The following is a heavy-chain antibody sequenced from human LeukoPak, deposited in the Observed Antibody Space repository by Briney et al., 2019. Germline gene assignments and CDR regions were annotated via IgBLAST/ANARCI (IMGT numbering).Heavy chain of an antibody. D-gene: IGHD3-16*01. CDR1: GGSISSYS. Sequence: SETLSLTCSVSGGSISSYSWSWIRQPAGKGLDWIGRIFSSGNNKYNSSLKSRAIMSVDTSKNQFSLKLTSVTAADTAVYYCAREGGGFDYWGQGTLVTVSS. CDR3: AREGGGFDY. J-gene: IGHJ4*02. CDR2: IFSSGNN. V-gene: IGHV4-4*07.